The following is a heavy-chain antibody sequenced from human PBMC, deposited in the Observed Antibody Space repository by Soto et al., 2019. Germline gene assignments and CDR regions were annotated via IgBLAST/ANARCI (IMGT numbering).Heavy chain of an antibody. D-gene: IGHD3-9*01. CDR1: GYSFTEFG. CDR3: AREYCDPLAGRYFEP. J-gene: IGHJ5*02. Sequence: QIHLVQSGADVKKPGASVTISCQTSGYSFTEFGLHWVRQAPGHRLEWLGWVNTGNGDTRYPQNLQGRITITRDTAATTAYMQLNSLRSEDTAVYYCAREYCDPLAGRYFEPWGQGTLITVSS. CDR2: VNTGNGDT. V-gene: IGHV1-3*04.